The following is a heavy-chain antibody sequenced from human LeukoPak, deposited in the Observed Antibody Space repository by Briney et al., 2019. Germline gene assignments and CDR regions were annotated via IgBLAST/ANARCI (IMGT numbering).Heavy chain of an antibody. CDR3: ARDRDEYCSGGSCQAFDI. J-gene: IGHJ3*02. CDR2: ISSSSSTI. D-gene: IGHD2-15*01. CDR1: GFTFSSYG. V-gene: IGHV3-48*01. Sequence: GGTLRLSCAASGFTFSSYGMTWVRQAPGEGLEWVSYISSSSSTIYYADSVKGRFTISRDNAKNSLYLQLNSLRAEDTAVYYCARDRDEYCSGGSCQAFDIWGQGTMVTVSS.